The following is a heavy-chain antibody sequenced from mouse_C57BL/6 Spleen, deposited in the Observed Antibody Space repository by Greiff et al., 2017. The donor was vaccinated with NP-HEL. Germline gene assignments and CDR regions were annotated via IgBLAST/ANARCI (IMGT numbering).Heavy chain of an antibody. CDR1: GYTFTDYE. D-gene: IGHD2-3*01. CDR3: TRKVYDGYAMDY. V-gene: IGHV1-15*01. CDR2: IDPETGGT. J-gene: IGHJ4*01. Sequence: QLKESGAELVRPGASVTLSCKASGYTFTDYEMHWVKQTPVHGLEWIGAIDPETGGTAYNQKFKGKAILTADKSSSTAYMELRSLTSEDSAVYYCTRKVYDGYAMDYWGQGTSVTVSS.